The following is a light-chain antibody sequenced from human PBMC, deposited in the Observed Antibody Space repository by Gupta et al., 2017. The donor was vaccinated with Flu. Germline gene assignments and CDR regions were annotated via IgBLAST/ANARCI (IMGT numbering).Light chain of an antibody. CDR2: DDN. CDR1: KWGDKF. Sequence: SYELAQPPSVSVSPGQTASVTCSGDKWGDKFVSWYQQKPGQSPVVVFYDDNRRPSGTPERLSGSNAGNTATLTISGTLAVDEADYFCQAWDDSTVVFGGGTKLTVL. CDR3: QAWDDSTVV. V-gene: IGLV3-1*01. J-gene: IGLJ2*01.